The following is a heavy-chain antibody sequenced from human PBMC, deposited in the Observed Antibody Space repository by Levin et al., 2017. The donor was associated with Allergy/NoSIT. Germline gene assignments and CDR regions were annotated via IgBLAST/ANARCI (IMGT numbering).Heavy chain of an antibody. CDR3: AGRTSTPFGEY. V-gene: IGHV4-34*01. CDR1: GGSFSGYY. Sequence: GSLRLSCAVYGGSFSGYYWSWIRQPPGKGLEWIGEINHSGSTNYNPSLKSRVTISVDTSKNQFSLKLSSVTAADTAVYYCAGRTSTPFGEYWGQGTLVTVSS. CDR2: INHSGST. J-gene: IGHJ4*02. D-gene: IGHD3-16*01.